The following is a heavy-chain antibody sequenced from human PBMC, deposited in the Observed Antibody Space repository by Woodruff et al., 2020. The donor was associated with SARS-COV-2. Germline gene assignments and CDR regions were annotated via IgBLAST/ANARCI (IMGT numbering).Heavy chain of an antibody. D-gene: IGHD3-9*01. Sequence: GSTNYNPSLKSRVTISVDTSKNQFSLKLSSVTAADTAVYYCARTYYDILTGYYNRGAFDI. J-gene: IGHJ3*02. V-gene: IGHV4-59*01. CDR3: ARTYYDILTGYYNRGAFDI. CDR2: GST.